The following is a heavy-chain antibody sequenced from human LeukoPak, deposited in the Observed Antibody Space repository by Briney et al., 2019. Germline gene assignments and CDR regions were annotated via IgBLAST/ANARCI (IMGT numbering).Heavy chain of an antibody. CDR3: ARGPDRFPITKDEFDY. V-gene: IGHV1-8*01. CDR1: GYTFTSYD. Sequence: ASVTVSFKASGYTFTSYDINWVRQATGQGLEWMGWMNPNSGNTGYAQKFQGRVTMTRNTSISTAYLELSSLRSEDTAVYYCARGPDRFPITKDEFDYWGQGTLVTVSS. J-gene: IGHJ4*02. D-gene: IGHD3-10*01. CDR2: MNPNSGNT.